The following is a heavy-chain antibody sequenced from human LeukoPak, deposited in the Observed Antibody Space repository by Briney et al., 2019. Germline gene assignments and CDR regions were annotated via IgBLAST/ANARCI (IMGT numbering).Heavy chain of an antibody. V-gene: IGHV3-23*01. D-gene: IGHD2-15*01. CDR2: ISGSGGST. J-gene: IGHJ6*03. Sequence: GGSLGLSCAASGFTFSSYAMSWARQAPGKGLEWVSGISGSGGSTYYADSVKGRFTISRENAKNSLYLQMNSLRAGDTAVYYCARDRGGGHMDVWGKGTTVTISS. CDR1: GFTFSSYA. CDR3: ARDRGGGHMDV.